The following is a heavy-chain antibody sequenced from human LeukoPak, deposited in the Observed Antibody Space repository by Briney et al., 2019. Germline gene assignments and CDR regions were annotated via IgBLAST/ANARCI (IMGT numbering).Heavy chain of an antibody. D-gene: IGHD6-19*01. CDR3: ATMDAIAVAGTPDYYYYYCMDV. V-gene: IGHV1-69*10. Sequence: GASVKLCCNASGSTFSSYANSWVRHPHGQGLELMGGIILFLGNTNYAQKFQGRVTITADKSTSTAYRELSSLRSEDTAVYYCATMDAIAVAGTPDYYYYYCMDVWGQGTTVTVSS. CDR1: GSTFSSYA. J-gene: IGHJ6*02. CDR2: IILFLGNT.